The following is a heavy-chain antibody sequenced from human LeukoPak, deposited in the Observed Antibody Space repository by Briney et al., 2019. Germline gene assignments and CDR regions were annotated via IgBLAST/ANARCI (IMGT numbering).Heavy chain of an antibody. V-gene: IGHV3-74*01. D-gene: IGHD4-17*01. Sequence: PGGSLRLSCAASGFTFNNYWMHWVRQAPGKGLVWVSGINSDGSSATYADSVKGRFTISKDNAKNSLYLQMNSLRAEDTAVYYCARAGGSTVSHSDYWGQGTLVTVSS. CDR3: ARAGGSTVSHSDY. J-gene: IGHJ4*02. CDR2: INSDGSSA. CDR1: GFTFNNYW.